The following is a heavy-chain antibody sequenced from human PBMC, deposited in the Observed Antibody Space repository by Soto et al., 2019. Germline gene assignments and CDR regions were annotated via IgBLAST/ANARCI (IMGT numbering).Heavy chain of an antibody. CDR2: IYYSGSP. CDR3: ARSMNP. Sequence: SVGAYWSWIRQHPGKGLEWIGYIYYSGSPYYNPSLKSRVTISVDTSKNQFSLKLSSVTAADTAVYYWARSMNPWGQGTPVPVSS. D-gene: IGHD2-21*01. J-gene: IGHJ5*02. CDR1: SVGAY. V-gene: IGHV4-31*02.